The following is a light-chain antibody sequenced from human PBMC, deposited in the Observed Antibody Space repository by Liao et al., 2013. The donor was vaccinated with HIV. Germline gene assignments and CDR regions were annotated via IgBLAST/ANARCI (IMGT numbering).Light chain of an antibody. CDR2: YDQ. CDR3: QAWDSRADVV. CDR1: NIGSRG. Sequence: SYVLTQPPSVSVAPGKTARITCGGKNIGSRGVHWYQQRPGQAPVLVMYYDQNRPSGIPERISGSISGNTATLTISGVETGDEADYFCQAWDSRADVVFGGGTKLTVL. V-gene: IGLV3-21*01. J-gene: IGLJ2*01.